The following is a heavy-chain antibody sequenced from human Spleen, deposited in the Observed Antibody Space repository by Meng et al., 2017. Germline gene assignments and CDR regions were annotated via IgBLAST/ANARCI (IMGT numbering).Heavy chain of an antibody. CDR2: INPRDGTT. CDR1: GYTFTSYG. CDR3: ARADVDTAIYY. D-gene: IGHD5-18*01. Sequence: ASVKVSCKASGYTFTSYGISWVRQAPGQGLEWMGIINPRDGTTYYAQKFQGRITMTRDTSTSTVYMELSSLRSEDTAVYYCARADVDTAIYYWGQGTLVTVSS. J-gene: IGHJ4*02. V-gene: IGHV1-46*01.